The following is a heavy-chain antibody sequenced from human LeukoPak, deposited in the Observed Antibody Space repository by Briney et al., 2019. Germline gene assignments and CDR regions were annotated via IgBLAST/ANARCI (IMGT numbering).Heavy chain of an antibody. D-gene: IGHD6-13*01. J-gene: IGHJ4*02. CDR1: GGSISSGSYY. Sequence: SETLSLTCTVSGGSISSGSYYWSWIRQPAGKGLEWIGRIYTSGSTNYNPSLKSRVTISVDTSKNQFSLELSSVTVADTAVYYCARVHGGFISSWFFDYWGQGTLVTVSS. CDR3: ARVHGGFISSWFFDY. CDR2: IYTSGST. V-gene: IGHV4-61*02.